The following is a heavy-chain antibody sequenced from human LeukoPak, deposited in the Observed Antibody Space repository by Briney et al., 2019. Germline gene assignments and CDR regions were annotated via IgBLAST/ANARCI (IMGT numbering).Heavy chain of an antibody. J-gene: IGHJ6*02. CDR2: INQDGSTT. CDR1: GFTISSYW. Sequence: GGSLRLSCAASGFTISSYWMDWVRQTPGKGLEWLANINQDGSTTYYVDSVKGRFTISGDNAKNSLYLQMNSLRAEDTATYYCARVQSGNGYDTLDVWGQGTTVTVS. V-gene: IGHV3-7*01. D-gene: IGHD3-3*01. CDR3: ARVQSGNGYDTLDV.